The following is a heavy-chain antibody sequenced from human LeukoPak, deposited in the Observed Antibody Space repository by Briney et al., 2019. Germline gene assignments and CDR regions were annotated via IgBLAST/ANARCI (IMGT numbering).Heavy chain of an antibody. J-gene: IGHJ5*02. CDR1: GYTFTGYY. Sequence: ASVKVSCKASGYTFTGYYMHWVRQAPGQGLEWMGWINPNSGGTNYAQKFQGRVTVTRDTSISTAYMELSRLRSDDTAVYYCARDLPYRKQQLVLTFDPWGQGTLVTVSS. CDR2: INPNSGGT. V-gene: IGHV1-2*02. D-gene: IGHD6-13*01. CDR3: ARDLPYRKQQLVLTFDP.